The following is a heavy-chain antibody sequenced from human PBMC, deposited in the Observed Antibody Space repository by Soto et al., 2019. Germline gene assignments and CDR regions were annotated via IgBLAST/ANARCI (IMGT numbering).Heavy chain of an antibody. Sequence: ASVKVSCKASGYTFTYRYLHWVRQAPGQALECMGWITPFNGNTNYAQKFQDRVTITRDRSMSTAYMELSSLRSEDTAMYYCASNLAAAGSFGMDVWGQGTTVTVSS. CDR1: GYTFTYRY. J-gene: IGHJ6*02. CDR2: ITPFNGNT. V-gene: IGHV1-45*02. D-gene: IGHD6-13*01. CDR3: ASNLAAAGSFGMDV.